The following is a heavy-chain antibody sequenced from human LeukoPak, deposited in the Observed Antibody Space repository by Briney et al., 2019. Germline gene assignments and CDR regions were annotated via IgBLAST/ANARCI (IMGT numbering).Heavy chain of an antibody. D-gene: IGHD1-26*01. V-gene: IGHV4-34*01. CDR2: INHSGST. CDR3: AGLDLGGSYQDY. CDR1: GGSFSGYY. J-gene: IGHJ4*02. Sequence: SETLSLTCAVYGGSFSGYYWSWIRQPPGKGLEWIGEINHSGSTNYNPSLKSRVTISVDTSKNQFSLKLSSVTAADTAVYYCAGLDLGGSYQDYWGQGTLVTVSS.